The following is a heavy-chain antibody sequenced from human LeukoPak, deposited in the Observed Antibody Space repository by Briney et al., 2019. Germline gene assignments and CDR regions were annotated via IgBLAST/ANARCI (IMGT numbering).Heavy chain of an antibody. CDR1: GYTFASYY. J-gene: IGHJ4*02. CDR3: ARYYYDSSGYYYSDY. Sequence: GASVKVSCKASGYTFASYYMHWVRQAPGQGLEWMGIINPSGGSTSYAQKFQGRVTMTRDTSTSTVYMELSSLRSEDTAVYYCARYYYDSSGYYYSDYWGQGTLVTVSS. V-gene: IGHV1-46*01. D-gene: IGHD3-22*01. CDR2: INPSGGST.